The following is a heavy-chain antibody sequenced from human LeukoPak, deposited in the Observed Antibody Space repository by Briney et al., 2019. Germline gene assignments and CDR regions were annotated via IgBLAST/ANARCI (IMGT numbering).Heavy chain of an antibody. V-gene: IGHV3-48*03. CDR3: ARPRVRYCSGASCYSAAAFDI. CDR2: TSSSGSTV. D-gene: IGHD2-15*01. Sequence: PGGSLSLSCAASGFIFSNNEMNWVRQAPGKGLEWVSYTSSSGSTVYYADSVQGRFTISRDNAKNSLYLQMNSLRVEDTAVYYCARPRVRYCSGASCYSAAAFDIWGQGTMVTVSS. CDR1: GFIFSNNE. J-gene: IGHJ3*02.